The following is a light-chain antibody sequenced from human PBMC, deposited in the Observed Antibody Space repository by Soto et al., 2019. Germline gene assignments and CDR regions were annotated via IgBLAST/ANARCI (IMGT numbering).Light chain of an antibody. CDR2: DVT. Sequence: QSAMNQPRSVSASPGQSVTISCTGTSSDVGGYNFVSWYQQHPGKAPKLLIYDVTKRPSGVPDRFSGSKSGNTASLTISGLQADDEADYYCCSYECSYIYVFAAGTKVIVL. CDR1: SSDVGGYNF. J-gene: IGLJ1*01. V-gene: IGLV2-11*01. CDR3: CSYECSYIYV.